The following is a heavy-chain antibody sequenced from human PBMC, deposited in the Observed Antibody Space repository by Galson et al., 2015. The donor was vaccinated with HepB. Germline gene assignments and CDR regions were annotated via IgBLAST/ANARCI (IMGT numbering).Heavy chain of an antibody. CDR3: AREGVAAAPTYYYYYGMDV. D-gene: IGHD6-13*01. J-gene: IGHJ6*02. Sequence: SLRLSCAASGFTFSSYAMHWVRQAPGKGLEWVAVISYDGSNKYYADSVKGRFTISRDNSKNTLYLQMNSLRAEDTAVYCCAREGVAAAPTYYYYYGMDVWGQGTTVTVSS. CDR2: ISYDGSNK. CDR1: GFTFSSYA. V-gene: IGHV3-30*04.